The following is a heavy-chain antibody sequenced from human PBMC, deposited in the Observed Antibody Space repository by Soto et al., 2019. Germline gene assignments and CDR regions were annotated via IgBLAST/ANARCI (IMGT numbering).Heavy chain of an antibody. V-gene: IGHV1-69*06. CDR1: GGTFSSYA. J-gene: IGHJ6*02. CDR3: ARVAYVAPPRDYYYGMDV. D-gene: IGHD3-16*01. Sequence: SVKVSCKASGGTFSSYAISWVRQAPGQGLEWMGGIIPIFGTANYAQKFQGRVTITADKSTSTAYMELSSLRSEDTAVYYCARVAYVAPPRDYYYGMDVWGQGTTVTVSS. CDR2: IIPIFGTA.